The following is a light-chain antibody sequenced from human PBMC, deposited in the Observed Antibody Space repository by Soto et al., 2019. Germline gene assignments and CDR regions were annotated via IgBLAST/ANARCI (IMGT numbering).Light chain of an antibody. V-gene: IGLV2-11*01. CDR1: SSDVAGYNF. J-gene: IGLJ7*01. CDR2: DVN. Sequence: QSVLTQPRSVSGSPGQSVTISCTGTSSDVAGYNFVSWYQQNPGKAPKLMIYDVNKRPSGVPDRFSGSKSGYTASLTISGLQAEDEADYYCCSYAGNFNYVFGSGTQLTVL. CDR3: CSYAGNFNYV.